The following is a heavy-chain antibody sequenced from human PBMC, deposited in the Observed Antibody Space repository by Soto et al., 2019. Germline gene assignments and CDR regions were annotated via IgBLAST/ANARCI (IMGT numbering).Heavy chain of an antibody. D-gene: IGHD1-26*01. CDR3: ARSPRRWEPVYYSSGMDV. V-gene: IGHV3-33*01. CDR1: GFIFSSYG. J-gene: IGHJ6*02. Sequence: QVQLVESGGGVVQPGRSLRLSCAASGFIFSSYGMHWVRQAPGKGLEWVAVIWYDGSIKYYADSVKGRFTISRDNSKNTLYLQMSSLRGEDTAVYSCARSPRRWEPVYYSSGMDVWGQGTTVTVSS. CDR2: IWYDGSIK.